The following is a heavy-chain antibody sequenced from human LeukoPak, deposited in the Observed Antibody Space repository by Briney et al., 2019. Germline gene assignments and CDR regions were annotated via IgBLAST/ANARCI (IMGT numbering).Heavy chain of an antibody. CDR1: GFTFNDFA. Sequence: GSLRLSCAASGFTFNDFAMTWVRQAPGKGLEWVSTIADAGTCYADSVKGRFIISRDNSKNMLYLQLNSLRADDTAMYYCARNLGPFDVRGHGTMVTVSS. CDR2: IADAGT. J-gene: IGHJ3*01. CDR3: ARNLGPFDV. D-gene: IGHD3-16*01. V-gene: IGHV3-23*01.